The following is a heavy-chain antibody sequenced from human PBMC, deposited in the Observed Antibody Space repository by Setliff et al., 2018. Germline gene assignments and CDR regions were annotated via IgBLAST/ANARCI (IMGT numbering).Heavy chain of an antibody. CDR1: GFTFSSYA. CDR3: ARSPGWIPWFDS. CDR2: IWYDGSNT. J-gene: IGHJ5*01. Sequence: PGGSLRLSCAASGFTFSSYAMHWVRQAPGKGLEWVAFIWYDGSNTYYTGSVKGRFTISRDNAKTSLYLQRDSLRVEDTAVYFCARSPGWIPWFDSWGQGTLVTVSS. V-gene: IGHV3-33*01. D-gene: IGHD5-18*01.